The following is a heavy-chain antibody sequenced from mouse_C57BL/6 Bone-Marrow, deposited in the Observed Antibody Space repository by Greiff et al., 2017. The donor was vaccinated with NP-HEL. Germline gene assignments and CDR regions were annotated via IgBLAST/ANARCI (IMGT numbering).Heavy chain of an antibody. Sequence: EVKLQQSGPVLVKPGASVKMSCKASGYTFTDYYMNWVKQSHGKSLEWIGVINPYNGGTSYNQKFKGKATLTVDKSSSTAYMELNSLTSEDSAVYYCARSGAFITTVVAHFDYWGQGTTLTVSS. J-gene: IGHJ2*01. CDR3: ARSGAFITTVVAHFDY. V-gene: IGHV1-19*01. CDR2: INPYNGGT. CDR1: GYTFTDYY. D-gene: IGHD1-1*01.